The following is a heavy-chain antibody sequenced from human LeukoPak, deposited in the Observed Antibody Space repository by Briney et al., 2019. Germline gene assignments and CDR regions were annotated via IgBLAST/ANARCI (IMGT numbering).Heavy chain of an antibody. V-gene: IGHV4-59*12. D-gene: IGHD4-11*01. CDR3: ARTTVNDYYYYYMDV. J-gene: IGHJ6*03. CDR2: IYYSGST. CDR1: GGSISSYY. Sequence: PSETLSLTCTVSGGSISSYYWSWIRQPPGKGLEWIGYIYYSGSTNYNPSLKSRVTISVDTSKNQFSLKLSSVTAADTAVYYCARTTVNDYYYYYMDVWGKGTTVTVSS.